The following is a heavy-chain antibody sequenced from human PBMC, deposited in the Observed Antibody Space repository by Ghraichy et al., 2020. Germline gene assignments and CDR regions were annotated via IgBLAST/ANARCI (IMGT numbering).Heavy chain of an antibody. D-gene: IGHD3-10*01. Sequence: ASVKVSCKASGYSFTNYGIGWVRQAPGQGLEWMGWISGYNGYTYYTENLQGRVTMTTDTSTTTAYMELRSLESDDTAVYYCARTLSGAGSYYYPYYGMDVSVQATTVTVSS. CDR1: GYSFTNYG. V-gene: IGHV1-18*01. CDR2: ISGYNGYT. J-gene: IGHJ6*02. CDR3: ARTLSGAGSYYYPYYGMDV.